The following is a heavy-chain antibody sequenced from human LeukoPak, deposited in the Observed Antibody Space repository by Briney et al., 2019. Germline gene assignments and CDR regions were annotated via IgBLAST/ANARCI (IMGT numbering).Heavy chain of an antibody. V-gene: IGHV3-43*02. Sequence: GGSLRLSCAASGFXFDDYAIHWVRQAPGKGLEWVSFISGDGGSTYYADSVKGRFTISRDNSKNSLYLQMNSLRTEDTALYYYAKTIGAHYYDSSGSSDYWGRGTLVTVSS. CDR2: ISGDGGST. CDR1: GFXFDDYA. CDR3: AKTIGAHYYDSSGSSDY. J-gene: IGHJ4*02. D-gene: IGHD3-22*01.